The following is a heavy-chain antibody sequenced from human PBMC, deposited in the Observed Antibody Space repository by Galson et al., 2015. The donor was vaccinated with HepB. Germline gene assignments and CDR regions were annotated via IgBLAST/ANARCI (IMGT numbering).Heavy chain of an antibody. Sequence: SLRLSCAASGFTFRNYAMSWVRQAPGKGPEWVSSITITGGSANYADSVRGRFTVSRDNSKSTLYLQMNSLRAEDTAVYYCAKDLGFYDTSGSILYYFEYWGQGTLVTVSS. D-gene: IGHD3-22*01. CDR3: AKDLGFYDTSGSILYYFEY. CDR2: ITITGGSA. V-gene: IGHV3-23*01. CDR1: GFTFRNYA. J-gene: IGHJ4*02.